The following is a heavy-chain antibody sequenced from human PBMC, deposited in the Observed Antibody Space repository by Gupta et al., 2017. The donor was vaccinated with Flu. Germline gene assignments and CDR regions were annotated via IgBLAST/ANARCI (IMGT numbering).Heavy chain of an antibody. J-gene: IGHJ6*02. V-gene: IGHV3-11*01. Sequence: QVQLVEAGGGLVKPGGALRLPCAASGLTFRGYYMSWSRQAPGKGLEWVSYISSDFRTTNYADSVKGRYINSRDNAKSYLSLQMTSLRAEDTAVYYGASDRYESFSNNGMEVWGQGTTVTVSS. D-gene: IGHD3-9*01. CDR3: ASDRYESFSNNGMEV. CDR1: GLTFRGYY. CDR2: ISSDFRTT.